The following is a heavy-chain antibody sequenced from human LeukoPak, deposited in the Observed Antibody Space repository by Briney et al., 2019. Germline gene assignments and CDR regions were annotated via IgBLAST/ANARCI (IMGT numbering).Heavy chain of an antibody. Sequence: GGSLRLSCTVSGFTFADYAMSWVRQTPGKGPEWVGFLRTQPYGGSTQYAASVKGRFTISRDDSKSIAYLQMNGLKTEDTAIYYCSKGVSPHAPFDPFDVWGLGTLVTVPS. D-gene: IGHD3-10*01. V-gene: IGHV3-49*04. CDR2: LRTQPYGGST. J-gene: IGHJ3*01. CDR3: SKGVSPHAPFDPFDV. CDR1: GFTFADYA.